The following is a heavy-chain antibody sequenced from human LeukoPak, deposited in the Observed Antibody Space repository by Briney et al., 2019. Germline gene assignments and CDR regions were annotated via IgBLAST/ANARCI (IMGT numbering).Heavy chain of an antibody. D-gene: IGHD3-9*01. J-gene: IGHJ6*03. Sequence: ASVTLSCKASGGTFSSYAISWVRQAPGQGLEWMAGIIPIFGTANYARKFQGRVTITTDESTSTAYMELSSLRSEDTAVYYCARERSYDILTGYPSFITGYYYMDVWGKGTTVTVSS. CDR3: ARERSYDILTGYPSFITGYYYMDV. CDR2: IIPIFGTA. V-gene: IGHV1-69*05. CDR1: GGTFSSYA.